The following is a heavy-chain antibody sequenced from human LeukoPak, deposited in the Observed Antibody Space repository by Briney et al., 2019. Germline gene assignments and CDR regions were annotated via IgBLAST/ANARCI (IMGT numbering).Heavy chain of an antibody. CDR1: GFTFSSYA. CDR3: AKDRNYYDNSWYFDL. V-gene: IGHV3-23*01. D-gene: IGHD3-22*01. Sequence: GGSLRLSCAASGFTFSSYAMSWVRQAPGKGLEWVSSISAAGGSTYYADSVKGPLTISRDNSKNTLYLQMHSLRAEDTAVYYCAKDRNYYDNSWYFDLWGRGTLVTVSS. J-gene: IGHJ2*01. CDR2: ISAAGGST.